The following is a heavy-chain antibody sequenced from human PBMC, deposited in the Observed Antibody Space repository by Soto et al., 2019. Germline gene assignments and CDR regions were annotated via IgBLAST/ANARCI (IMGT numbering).Heavy chain of an antibody. J-gene: IGHJ6*02. V-gene: IGHV1-2*02. Sequence: QVQLVQSGAEVKKPAASVKVSYVASGYTFTDHYIHWVRQAPGQGLEWMGWINPHSGDTIYAQKLQGRVTLPMDTAISTAYMELSRLRSDDTAVYYCARGRTVNFYGMDVWGLGTTVTVCS. CDR3: ARGRTVNFYGMDV. CDR2: INPHSGDT. D-gene: IGHD4-17*01. CDR1: GYTFTDHY.